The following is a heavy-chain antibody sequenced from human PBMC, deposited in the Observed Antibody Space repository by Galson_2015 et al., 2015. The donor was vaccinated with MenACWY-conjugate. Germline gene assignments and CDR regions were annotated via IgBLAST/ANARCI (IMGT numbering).Heavy chain of an antibody. V-gene: IGHV3-49*03. CDR3: ARGDHRYCSRTNCPFDN. Sequence: SLRLSCAASGFTFGDYLMSWFRQAPGKGLEWVSFIRSKAYGGAPEYAESVKGRFTISRDDSQSIAYLQMNSLKTEDTDVYYCARGDHRYCSRTNCPFDNWGRGTLVTVSS. D-gene: IGHD2-2*01. J-gene: IGHJ4*02. CDR2: IRSKAYGGAP. CDR1: GFTFGDYL.